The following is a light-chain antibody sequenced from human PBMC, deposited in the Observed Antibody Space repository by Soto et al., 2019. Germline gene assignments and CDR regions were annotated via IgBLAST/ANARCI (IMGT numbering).Light chain of an antibody. J-gene: IGKJ1*01. Sequence: EVVLKQSPGTLSLYIGERATISCRASQSVSNNYLAWYQQKPGQAPRLLIYGASNRATGIPDRFSGSGSGTDFTLTISRLEPEDFAVYYCQQYGSSGTFGQGTKVEI. CDR1: QSVSNNY. CDR2: GAS. CDR3: QQYGSSGT. V-gene: IGKV3-20*01.